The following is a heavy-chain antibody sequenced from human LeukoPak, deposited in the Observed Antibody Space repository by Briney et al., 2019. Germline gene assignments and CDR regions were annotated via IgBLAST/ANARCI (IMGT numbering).Heavy chain of an antibody. Sequence: GGSLRLSCAASGLTFSSYEMNWVRQAPGKGLEWDSYISSSGSTIYYADSVKVRFTISRDNAKNSLFLQMNSLRAEDTAVYYCARATPDYYDSSGYFDYWGQGTLVTVSS. D-gene: IGHD3-22*01. V-gene: IGHV3-48*03. J-gene: IGHJ4*02. CDR3: ARATPDYYDSSGYFDY. CDR2: ISSSGSTI. CDR1: GLTFSSYE.